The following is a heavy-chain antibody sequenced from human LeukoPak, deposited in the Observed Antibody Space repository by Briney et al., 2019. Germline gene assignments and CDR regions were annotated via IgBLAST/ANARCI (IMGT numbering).Heavy chain of an antibody. CDR1: GGSLSSRNYY. J-gene: IGHJ4*02. CDR3: ASRPPDYGDLFDY. CDR2: IYYSGST. V-gene: IGHV4-39*02. D-gene: IGHD4-17*01. Sequence: SETLSLTCTVSGGSLSSRNYYWGWIRQPPGKGLERIGTIYYSGSTYYNPSLKSRVTISVDTSKNHFSLRLSSVTAADTAVYYCASRPPDYGDLFDYWGQGTLVTVSS.